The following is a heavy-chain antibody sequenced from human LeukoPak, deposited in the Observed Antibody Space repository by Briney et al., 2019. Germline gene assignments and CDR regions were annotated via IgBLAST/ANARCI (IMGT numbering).Heavy chain of an antibody. CDR2: INTDGSIT. J-gene: IGHJ5*02. CDR1: GFTFSTYL. CDR3: ASLGTLVP. D-gene: IGHD3-9*01. V-gene: IGHV3-74*03. Sequence: TGGPLRLSCAASGFTFSTYLMHWVRQAPGKGLVWVSRINTDGSITTYADSVKGRFTISRDNAKNTLYLQMNSLRDEDTAVYYCASLGTLVPWGQGTLVTVSS.